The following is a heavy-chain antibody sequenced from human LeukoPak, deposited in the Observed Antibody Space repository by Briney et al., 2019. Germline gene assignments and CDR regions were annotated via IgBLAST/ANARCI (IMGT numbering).Heavy chain of an antibody. V-gene: IGHV3-7*01. Sequence: GGSLRLSCXASGFTFSSYWMSWVRQAPGKGLEWVANIKQDGSEKYYVDSVKGRFTISRDNAKNSLYLQMNSLRAEDTAVYYCARAQGGYSYGFDYWGQGTLVTVSS. D-gene: IGHD5-18*01. CDR3: ARAQGGYSYGFDY. J-gene: IGHJ4*02. CDR1: GFTFSSYW. CDR2: IKQDGSEK.